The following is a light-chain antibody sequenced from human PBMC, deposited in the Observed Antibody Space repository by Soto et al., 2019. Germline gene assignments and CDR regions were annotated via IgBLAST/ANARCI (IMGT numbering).Light chain of an antibody. Sequence: DIRMTQSAAALSVSVGDGGTIACGASQSINNYLNWYLQRPGQAPKLLIRSASTLQRGVPSRFSGSGSRTEFTLTIADLQPDDFGTYYCQQSLTMPITFGHGTRLEI. V-gene: IGKV1-39*01. CDR2: SAS. CDR3: QQSLTMPIT. CDR1: QSINNY. J-gene: IGKJ5*01.